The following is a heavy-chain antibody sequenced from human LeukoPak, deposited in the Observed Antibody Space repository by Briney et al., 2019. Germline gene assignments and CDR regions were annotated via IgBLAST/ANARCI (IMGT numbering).Heavy chain of an antibody. CDR3: AIDGYCTNGVCYRGYAFDI. V-gene: IGHV4-4*07. CDR2: IYTSGST. J-gene: IGHJ3*02. D-gene: IGHD2-8*01. Sequence: SEPLSLPCTVSGGSISSYYWSWIRQPAGKGLEWIGRIYTSGSTNYNPSLKSRVTMSVDTSKSQFSLKLSSVTAADMAVYYCAIDGYCTNGVCYRGYAFDIWGQGTMVTVSS. CDR1: GGSISSYY.